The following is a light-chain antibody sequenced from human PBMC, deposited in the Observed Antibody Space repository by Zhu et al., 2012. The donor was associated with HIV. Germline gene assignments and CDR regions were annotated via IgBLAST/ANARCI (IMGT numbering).Light chain of an antibody. J-gene: IGKJ4*01. CDR3: QQRSNWPLT. CDR2: DAS. V-gene: IGKV3-11*01. CDR1: RSVSSF. Sequence: EIVLTQSPATLSLSPGERATVSCRASRSVSSFVAWYQQKPGQAPRLLIYDASKRATGIPARFSGSGSGTDFTLTISSLEPEDFALYYCQQRSNWPLTFGGGTKVEIK.